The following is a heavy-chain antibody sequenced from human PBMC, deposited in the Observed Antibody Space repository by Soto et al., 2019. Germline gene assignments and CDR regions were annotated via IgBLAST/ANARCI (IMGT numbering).Heavy chain of an antibody. V-gene: IGHV4-59*01. CDR2: IYYSGST. Sequence: SETLSLTCTVSGGSISSYYWSWIRQPPGKGLEWIGYIYYSGSTNYNPSLKSRVTISVDTSKNQFSLKLSSVTAADTAVYYCARGPQAWFGESHLDYWGQGTLVTVSS. D-gene: IGHD3-10*01. J-gene: IGHJ4*02. CDR3: ARGPQAWFGESHLDY. CDR1: GGSISSYY.